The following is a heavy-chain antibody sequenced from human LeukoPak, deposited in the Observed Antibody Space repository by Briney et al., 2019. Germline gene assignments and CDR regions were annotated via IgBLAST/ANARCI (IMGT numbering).Heavy chain of an antibody. CDR2: MNPNSGNT. CDR1: GYTFTSYD. CDR3: ARFVGQLALYYYYYMDV. Sequence: SVKVSCKASGYTFTSYDINWVRQDTGHGPEWMGWMNPNSGNTGCAQNFQARVTMTRNTSISTAYMELSSLRSEDTAVYYCARFVGQLALYYYYYMDVGGKGTTVTVS. V-gene: IGHV1-8*01. J-gene: IGHJ6*03. D-gene: IGHD6-6*01.